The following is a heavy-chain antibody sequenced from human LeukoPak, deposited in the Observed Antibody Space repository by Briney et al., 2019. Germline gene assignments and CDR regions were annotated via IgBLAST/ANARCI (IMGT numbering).Heavy chain of an antibody. CDR2: IYDSESA. CDR1: SVSINGHY. J-gene: IGHJ6*03. V-gene: IGHV4-59*11. Sequence: SETLSLTSTVSSVSINGHYWNWIPPPPGEGPEWIGFIYDSESATYKSSLESRVTMTVDTSKNQVSLKLNSVTAADTAVYYCARVLQNYYHLDVWGEGTTVTVSS. CDR3: ARVLQNYYHLDV. D-gene: IGHD3-3*01.